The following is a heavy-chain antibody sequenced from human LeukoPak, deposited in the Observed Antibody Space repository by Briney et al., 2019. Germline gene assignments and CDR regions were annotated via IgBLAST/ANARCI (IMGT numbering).Heavy chain of an antibody. J-gene: IGHJ4*02. D-gene: IGHD6-13*01. CDR3: ARPYSIGWYLGYFDY. V-gene: IGHV3-48*01. Sequence: PGGSLRLSCAASGFTFSRYSMNWVRQAPGKGLEWVSHISSSSSTIYYADSVKGRFTISRDNAKNSLYLQMNSLRAEDKAVYYCARPYSIGWYLGYFDYWGQGTLVTVSS. CDR1: GFTFSRYS. CDR2: ISSSSSTI.